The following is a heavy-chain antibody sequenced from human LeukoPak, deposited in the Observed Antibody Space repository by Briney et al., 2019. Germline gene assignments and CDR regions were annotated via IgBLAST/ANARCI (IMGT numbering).Heavy chain of an antibody. CDR2: ISGSGGST. CDR1: GFTFSSYA. V-gene: IGHV3-23*01. CDR3: AKESERYSGYGGFDY. J-gene: IGHJ4*02. D-gene: IGHD5-12*01. Sequence: GGSLRLSCAASGFTFSSYAMSWDRQAPGKGLEWVSAISGSGGSTYYADSVKGRFTISRDNSKNTLYLQMNSLRAEDTAVYYCAKESERYSGYGGFDYWGQGTLVTVSS.